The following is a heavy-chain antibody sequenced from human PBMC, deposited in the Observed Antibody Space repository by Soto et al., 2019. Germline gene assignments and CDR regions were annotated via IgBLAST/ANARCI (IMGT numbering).Heavy chain of an antibody. J-gene: IGHJ5*02. D-gene: IGHD2-21*02. V-gene: IGHV3-74*01. Sequence: EVQLVESGGGLVQPGGSLRLSCAASGFTFSTYWMHWVRQAPGKGLVWVSRINGDGSTTSYADSVKGRFTISRDNAKNTLYLQMNSLRAEDTAVYYCARDLTGDGSSWGQGTLVNVSS. CDR3: ARDLTGDGSS. CDR2: INGDGSTT. CDR1: GFTFSTYW.